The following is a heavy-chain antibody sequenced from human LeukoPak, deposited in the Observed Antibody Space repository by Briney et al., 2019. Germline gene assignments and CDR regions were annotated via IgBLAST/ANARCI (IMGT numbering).Heavy chain of an antibody. CDR3: ARGPNWNYVVPLDY. D-gene: IGHD1-7*01. CDR1: GYTFTGYD. CDR2: MNPNSGNT. V-gene: IGHV1-8*01. Sequence: ASVKVSCKASGYTFTGYDINWVRQATGQGLEWMGWMNPNSGNTGYAQKFQGRVTMTRNTSISTAYMELSSLRSGDTAVYYCARGPNWNYVVPLDYWGQGTLVTVSS. J-gene: IGHJ4*02.